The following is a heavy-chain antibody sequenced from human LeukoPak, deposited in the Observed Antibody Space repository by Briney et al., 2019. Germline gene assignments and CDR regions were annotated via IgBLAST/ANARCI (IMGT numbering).Heavy chain of an antibody. CDR1: GGTFSSYT. D-gene: IGHD2-2*01. V-gene: IGHV1-69*04. Sequence: GASVKVSCKASGGTFSSYTISWVRQAPGQGLEWMGRIIPILGIANYAQKFQGRVTITADKSTSTAYMELSSLRSEGTAVYYCARDDPITCSSTSCYENWFDPWGQGTLVTVSS. J-gene: IGHJ5*02. CDR2: IIPILGIA. CDR3: ARDDPITCSSTSCYENWFDP.